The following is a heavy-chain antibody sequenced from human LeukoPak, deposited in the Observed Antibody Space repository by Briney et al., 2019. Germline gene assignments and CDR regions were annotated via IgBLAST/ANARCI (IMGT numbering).Heavy chain of an antibody. Sequence: PSETLSLTCTVSGGSISSYYWSWMRQPPGKGLEWIGYIYYSGSTNYNPSLKSRVTISVDTSKNQFSLKLSSVTAADTAVYYCARGGYSYGYYYFDYWGQGTLVTVSS. CDR3: ARGGYSYGYYYFDY. D-gene: IGHD5-18*01. CDR1: GGSISSYY. CDR2: IYYSGST. V-gene: IGHV4-59*01. J-gene: IGHJ4*02.